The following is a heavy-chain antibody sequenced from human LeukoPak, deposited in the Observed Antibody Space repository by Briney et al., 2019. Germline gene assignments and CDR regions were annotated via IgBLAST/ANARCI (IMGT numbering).Heavy chain of an antibody. J-gene: IGHJ4*02. CDR3: ATRDQSRTYMAPPDY. Sequence: SETLSLTCAVCGVSISSDNWWTCVRRPPGKGLEWIGETHRSGDTKYNPSLRGRATISMDNSKNHLSLNLFSVTAADTAMYYCATRDQSRTYMAPPDYWGQGTLVTVSS. CDR2: THRSGDT. CDR1: GVSISSDNW. V-gene: IGHV4/OR15-8*02. D-gene: IGHD5-24*01.